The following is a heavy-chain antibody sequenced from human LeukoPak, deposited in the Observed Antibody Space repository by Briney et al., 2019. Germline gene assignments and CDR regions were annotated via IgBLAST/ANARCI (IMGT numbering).Heavy chain of an antibody. CDR3: ATAAPKSAIDY. D-gene: IGHD2-2*01. CDR1: GYTSSGYY. Sequence: GASLKVSSKTSGYTSSGYYMHWGRQALGQRREWMGWINPNSGGTNYAQKFQGRVTMTRDTSISTAYIELSRLRSDLTAVYYCATAAPKSAIDYWGQGTLVTVSS. J-gene: IGHJ4*02. CDR2: INPNSGGT. V-gene: IGHV1-2*02.